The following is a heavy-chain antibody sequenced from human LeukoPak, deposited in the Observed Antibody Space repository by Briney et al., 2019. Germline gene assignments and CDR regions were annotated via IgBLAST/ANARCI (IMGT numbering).Heavy chain of an antibody. Sequence: PGGSLRLSCAASGFTVSSNYTSWVRQAPGKGLEWVSVIYSGGSTYYADSVKGRFTISRDNSNNTLYLQMNSLRAEDTAVYYCARGEYQLPQGNWGQGTLVTASS. CDR3: ARGEYQLPQGN. CDR2: IYSGGST. V-gene: IGHV3-66*02. D-gene: IGHD2-2*01. CDR1: GFTVSSNY. J-gene: IGHJ4*02.